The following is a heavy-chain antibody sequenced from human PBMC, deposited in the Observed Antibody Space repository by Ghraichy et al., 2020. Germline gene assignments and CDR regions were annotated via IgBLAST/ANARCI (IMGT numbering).Heavy chain of an antibody. CDR2: IYYSGST. J-gene: IGHJ2*01. CDR3: ARPRVITIFGVATAWYFDL. Sequence: SQTLSLTCTVSGGSISSYYWSWIRQPPGKGLEWIGYIYYSGSTNYNPSLKSRVTISVDTSKNQFSLKLSSVTAADTAVYYCARPRVITIFGVATAWYFDLWGRGTLVTVSS. CDR1: GGSISSYY. V-gene: IGHV4-59*01. D-gene: IGHD3-3*01.